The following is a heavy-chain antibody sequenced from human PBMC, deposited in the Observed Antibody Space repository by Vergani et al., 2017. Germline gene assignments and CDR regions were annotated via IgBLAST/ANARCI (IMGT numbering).Heavy chain of an antibody. J-gene: IGHJ5*02. D-gene: IGHD2-8*01. CDR1: GGSISSYY. V-gene: IGHV4-4*07. Sequence: QVQLQESGPGLVKPSETLSLTCTVSGGSISSYYWSWIRQPAGKGLEWIGRIYTSGSTNYNPSLKSRVTMSVDTSKNQFSLKLSSVTAADTAVYYCARDGMVYAMSNWFDPWGQGTLVTVSS. CDR2: IYTSGST. CDR3: ARDGMVYAMSNWFDP.